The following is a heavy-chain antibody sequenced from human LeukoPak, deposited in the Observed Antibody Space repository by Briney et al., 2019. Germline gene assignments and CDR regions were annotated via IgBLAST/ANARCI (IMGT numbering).Heavy chain of an antibody. D-gene: IGHD1-26*01. CDR2: TYYSGST. Sequence: SETLSLTCTVSGGSISSYYWSWIRQPPGKGLEWIGYTYYSGSTNYNPSLKSRVTISVDTSKNQLSLKLSSVTAADTAVYYCARHLSTHSGSYAPFDYWGQGTLVTVSS. CDR1: GGSISSYY. V-gene: IGHV4-59*08. J-gene: IGHJ4*02. CDR3: ARHLSTHSGSYAPFDY.